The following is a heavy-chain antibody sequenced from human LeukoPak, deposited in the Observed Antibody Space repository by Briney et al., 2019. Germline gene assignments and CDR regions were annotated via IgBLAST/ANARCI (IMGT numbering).Heavy chain of an antibody. D-gene: IGHD3-22*01. J-gene: IGHJ4*02. CDR3: ARALTPYYYDSSGYYRLDY. CDR1: GGTFRSYA. Sequence: ASVKVSCKASGGTFRSYAISWVRQAPGQGLEGMGGIIPIFGTANYAQKFQGRVTITTDESTSTAYMELSSLRSEDTAVYYCARALTPYYYDSSGYYRLDYWGQGTLVTVSS. CDR2: IIPIFGTA. V-gene: IGHV1-69*05.